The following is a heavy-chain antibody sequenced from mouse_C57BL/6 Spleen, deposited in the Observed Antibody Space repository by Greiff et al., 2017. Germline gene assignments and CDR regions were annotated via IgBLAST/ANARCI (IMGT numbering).Heavy chain of an antibody. D-gene: IGHD4-1*01. CDR3: ARSDRLGRFAY. J-gene: IGHJ3*01. CDR1: GYTFTDYN. V-gene: IGHV1-18*01. CDR2: INPNNGGT. Sequence: EVQLQQSGPELVKPGASVKIPCKASGYTFTDYNMDWVKQSHGKSLEWIGDINPNNGGTIYNQKFKGKATLTVDKSSSTAYMELRSLTSEDTAVYYCARSDRLGRFAYWGQGTLVTVSA.